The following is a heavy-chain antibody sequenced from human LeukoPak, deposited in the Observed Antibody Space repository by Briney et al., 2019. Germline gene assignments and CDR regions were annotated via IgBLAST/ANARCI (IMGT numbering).Heavy chain of an antibody. V-gene: IGHV4-30-2*01. J-gene: IGHJ4*02. CDR1: GGSISSGGYS. CDR3: ARDNYDILTGYDY. CDR2: IYHSGST. Sequence: SQTLSLTCAVSGGSISSGGYSWSWIRQPPGKGLEWIGYIYHSGSTYYNPSLKSRVTISVDRSKNQFSLKLSSVTAADTAVYYCARDNYDILTGYDYWGQGTLVTVSS. D-gene: IGHD3-9*01.